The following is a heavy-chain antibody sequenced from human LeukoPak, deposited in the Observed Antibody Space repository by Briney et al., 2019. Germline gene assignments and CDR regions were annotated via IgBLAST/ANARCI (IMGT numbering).Heavy chain of an antibody. CDR3: ATPDLRNCSGGSCYYFDY. CDR2: LYYSGST. D-gene: IGHD2-15*01. Sequence: ESGPTLVKPSETLSLTCTVSGGSIRSSSYYWGWIRQPPGKGLEWLGSLYYSGSTYYNPYLKSRATISVDTSKNQFSLRLNSLTAADTAVYYCATPDLRNCSGGSCYYFDYWGQGALVTVSS. V-gene: IGHV4-39*01. J-gene: IGHJ4*02. CDR1: GGSIRSSSYY.